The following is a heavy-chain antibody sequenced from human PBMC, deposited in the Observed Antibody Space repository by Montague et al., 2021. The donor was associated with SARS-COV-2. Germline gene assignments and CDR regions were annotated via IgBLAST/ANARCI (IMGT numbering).Heavy chain of an antibody. D-gene: IGHD5-24*01. J-gene: IGHJ5*02. CDR1: GGPISSYY. Sequence: SETLSLTCTVSGGPISSYYWSWSRQPPGKGLEWIWNIYNSGSTNYNHSLYRRVTITVDTSKNQFSLKLSSVTAADTAVYYCARIPHTPGRWLLGSRCASIPQSFWLDPWGQGTLVTVSS. CDR3: ARIPHTPGRWLLGSRCASIPQSFWLDP. V-gene: IGHV4-4*08. CDR2: IYNSGST.